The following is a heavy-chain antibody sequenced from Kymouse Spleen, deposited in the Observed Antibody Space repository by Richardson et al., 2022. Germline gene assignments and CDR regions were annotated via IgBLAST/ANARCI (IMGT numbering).Heavy chain of an antibody. D-gene: IGHD1-26*01. J-gene: IGHJ6*02. CDR1: GYTFTGYY. CDR3: AVSVGATTDYYYYGMDV. V-gene: IGHV1-2*04. CDR2: INPNSGGT. Sequence: QVQLVQSGAEVKKPGASVKVSCKASGYTFTGYYMHWVRQAPGQGLEWMGWINPNSGGTNYAQKFQGWVTMTRDTSISTAYMELSRLRSDDTAVYYCAVSVGATTDYYYYGMDVWGQGTTVTVSS.